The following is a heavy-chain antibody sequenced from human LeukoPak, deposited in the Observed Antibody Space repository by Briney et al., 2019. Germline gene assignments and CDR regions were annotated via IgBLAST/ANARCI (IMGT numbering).Heavy chain of an antibody. J-gene: IGHJ6*02. Sequence: SQTLSLTCAVSGGSIRSGDYCWNWVRQPPGRGLEWHAFIYPSVSPYYHPSLNSLVTISLDRSKTQFSLKLPSVTAADTAVYYCARERRLGVYYYFGMDVWGQGTTVTVSS. CDR1: GGSIRSGDYC. CDR3: ARERRLGVYYYFGMDV. V-gene: IGHV4-30-2*01. CDR2: IYPSVSP. D-gene: IGHD2-8*01.